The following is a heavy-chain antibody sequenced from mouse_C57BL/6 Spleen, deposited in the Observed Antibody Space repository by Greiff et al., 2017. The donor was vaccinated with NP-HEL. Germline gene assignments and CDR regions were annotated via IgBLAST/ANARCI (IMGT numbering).Heavy chain of an antibody. V-gene: IGHV5-17*01. CDR3: ARGGYGGYFDV. D-gene: IGHD1-1*02. CDR2: ISSGSSTI. J-gene: IGHJ1*03. Sequence: EVKLVESGGGLVKPGGSLKLSCAASGFTFSDYGMHWVRQAPEKGLEWVAYISSGSSTIYYADTVKGRFTISRDNAKNTLFLQMTSLRSEDTAMYYCARGGYGGYFDVWGTGTTVTVSS. CDR1: GFTFSDYG.